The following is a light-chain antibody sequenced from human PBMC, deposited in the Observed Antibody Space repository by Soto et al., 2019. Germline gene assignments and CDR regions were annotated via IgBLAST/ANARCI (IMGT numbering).Light chain of an antibody. J-gene: IGKJ1*01. Sequence: DIQMTQSPSTLSASVGDRVTITFRASQSVSNWLAWYQQKRGKAPELLIYDASSLKSGVPSRFSGSGSGTEFTLTISSLQTDDFATYYCQKYNTYSAFGQGTKVESK. CDR1: QSVSNW. V-gene: IGKV1-5*01. CDR3: QKYNTYSA. CDR2: DAS.